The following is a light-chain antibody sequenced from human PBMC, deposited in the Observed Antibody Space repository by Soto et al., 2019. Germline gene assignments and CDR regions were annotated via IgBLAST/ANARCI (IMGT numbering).Light chain of an antibody. CDR2: GAS. J-gene: IGKJ4*01. Sequence: EIVMTQSPATLSVSPGERATLSCRASQRISSNLAWFQQKPGQAXRLLIYGASTRATGIPARFSGSGSGTEFTLTISSLQSEDSAVYYCQQYKNWLALTFGGGTKVDI. CDR1: QRISSN. CDR3: QQYKNWLALT. V-gene: IGKV3-15*01.